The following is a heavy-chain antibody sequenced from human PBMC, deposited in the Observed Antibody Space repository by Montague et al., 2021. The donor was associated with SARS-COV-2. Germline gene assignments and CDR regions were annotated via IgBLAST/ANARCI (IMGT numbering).Heavy chain of an antibody. CDR2: INHSGST. CDR3: ARGPRITMIVVVITDIWFDP. J-gene: IGHJ5*02. Sequence: SETLSLTCAVDGGSVSDYYWGWIRQPPGKGLEWIGEINHSGSTNXNPSLKSRVTTSVDTSKNQFSLKLTSVTAADTAVYYCARGPRITMIVVVITDIWFDPWGQGTLVTVSS. V-gene: IGHV4-34*01. D-gene: IGHD3-22*01. CDR1: GGSVSDYY.